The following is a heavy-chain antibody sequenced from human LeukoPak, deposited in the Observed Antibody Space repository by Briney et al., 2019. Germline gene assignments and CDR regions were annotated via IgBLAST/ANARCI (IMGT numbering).Heavy chain of an antibody. Sequence: SETLSLTCAVYGGSFSGYYWSWIRQPPGKGLEWIGEINQSGSTNYNPSLKSRVTISVDTSKNQFSLKLSSVTAAHTAVYYCARGVPAIVVVTARNWFDPWGQGTLVTVSS. J-gene: IGHJ5*02. D-gene: IGHD2-21*02. V-gene: IGHV4-34*01. CDR3: ARGVPAIVVVTARNWFDP. CDR2: INQSGST. CDR1: GGSFSGYY.